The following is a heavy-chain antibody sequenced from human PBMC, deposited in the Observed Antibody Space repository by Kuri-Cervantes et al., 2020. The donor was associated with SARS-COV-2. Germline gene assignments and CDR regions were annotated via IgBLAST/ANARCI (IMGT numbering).Heavy chain of an antibody. CDR3: AKDRAPRSSDYFDY. CDR1: GFAFSNFT. J-gene: IGHJ4*02. V-gene: IGHV3-21*01. D-gene: IGHD6-25*01. Sequence: GESLKISCAASGFAFSNFTLNWVRQAPGKGLEWVSSIGSSRGSKYFADSVKGRFTISRDNAKNTLYLQMNSLRAEDTAVYYCAKDRAPRSSDYFDYWGQGTLVTVSS. CDR2: IGSSRGSK.